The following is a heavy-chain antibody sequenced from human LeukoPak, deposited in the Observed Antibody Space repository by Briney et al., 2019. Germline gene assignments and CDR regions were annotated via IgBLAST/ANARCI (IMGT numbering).Heavy chain of an antibody. CDR3: AKSHSARDAYFAY. CDR1: GFTVTSYA. CDR2: ISDSDVSP. Sequence: PGGSLRFSCAASGFTVTSYAMSWVRQAPGKGLEWLSTISDSDVSPFYADSVKGRFTISRDTSQNRLYLQMNSLRAEDTAIYFRAKSHSARDAYFAYWGQGALVTVSS. V-gene: IGHV3-23*01. J-gene: IGHJ4*02. D-gene: IGHD4-11*01.